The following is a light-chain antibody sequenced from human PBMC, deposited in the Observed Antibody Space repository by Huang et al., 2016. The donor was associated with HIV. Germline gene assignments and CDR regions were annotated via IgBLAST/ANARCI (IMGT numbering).Light chain of an antibody. J-gene: IGKJ4*01. CDR2: KAS. CDR3: QQYNAYPLT. Sequence: DIQMTQSPSTLSASIGDRVTITCRASQIITSWLAWYQQKPGKAPKPLIYKASTLHRGVPSRFSGSGSGTDFTLTISSLQPDDFATYYCQQYNAYPLTFGGGTKVEIK. CDR1: QIITSW. V-gene: IGKV1-5*03.